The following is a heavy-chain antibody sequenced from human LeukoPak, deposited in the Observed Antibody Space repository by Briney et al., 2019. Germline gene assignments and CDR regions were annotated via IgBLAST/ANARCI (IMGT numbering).Heavy chain of an antibody. J-gene: IGHJ4*02. CDR1: GFTFSSYA. CDR2: ISYDGSNK. V-gene: IGHV3-30-3*01. Sequence: GGSLRLSCAASGFTFSSYAMHWVRQAPGKGLEWAAVISYDGSNKYYADSVKGRFTISRDNSKNTLYLQMNSLRAEDTAVYYCARSFYSGSFVLRVDYWGQGTLVTVSS. D-gene: IGHD1-26*01. CDR3: ARSFYSGSFVLRVDY.